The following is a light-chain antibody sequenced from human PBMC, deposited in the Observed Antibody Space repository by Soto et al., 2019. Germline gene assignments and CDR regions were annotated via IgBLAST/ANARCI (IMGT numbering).Light chain of an antibody. V-gene: IGLV2-14*01. Sequence: QSALTQPASVSGSPGQSITISCTGTSSDVGAYDYVSWFQQHPGKAPKLIIYEVSYRPSGVSSRFSGSKSGNRASLTISGLQAEDEADYYCSSYTSSSTWVFGGGTQLTVL. CDR1: SSDVGAYDY. J-gene: IGLJ3*02. CDR2: EVS. CDR3: SSYTSSSTWV.